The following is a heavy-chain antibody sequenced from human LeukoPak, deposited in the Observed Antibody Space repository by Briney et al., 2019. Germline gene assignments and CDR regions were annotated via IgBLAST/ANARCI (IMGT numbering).Heavy chain of an antibody. CDR2: IIPVFGTT. CDR1: GGTFSSYA. CDR3: ARCSPGDSSNFYAVLQY. Sequence: ASVRVSCKASGGTFSSYAVSWVRLTPGEGLEWLGGIIPVFGTTTYAQKFQAKVTMTADKSTNTAYLEISSLTSDDTAVYYCARCSPGDSSNFYAVLQYWGQGTQVTVST. V-gene: IGHV1-69*06. D-gene: IGHD3-22*01. J-gene: IGHJ4*02.